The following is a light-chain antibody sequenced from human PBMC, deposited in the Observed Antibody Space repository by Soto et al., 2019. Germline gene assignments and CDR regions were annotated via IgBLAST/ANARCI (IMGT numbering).Light chain of an antibody. J-gene: IGLJ2*01. CDR2: DVS. V-gene: IGLV2-14*03. CDR1: SSDIGGYIY. Sequence: QYVLTQPASVSGSPGQSITISCTGTSSDIGGYIYVSWYQHHPGKAPKLLIYDVSNRPSGVSNRFSGSKSGNTASLTISGLQVEDEADYFCSTYTSSRTRFGGGTQLTVL. CDR3: STYTSSRTR.